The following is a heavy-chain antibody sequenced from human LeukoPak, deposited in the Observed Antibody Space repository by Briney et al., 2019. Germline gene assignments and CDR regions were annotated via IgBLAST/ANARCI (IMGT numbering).Heavy chain of an antibody. D-gene: IGHD3-3*01. J-gene: IGHJ4*02. CDR2: ISGCGGST. Sequence: GGSLRLSCSASGFTFSCYAMSWVRQAPAKGLEWVSAISGCGGSTYYADSVKGRFTISRDNSKNTLYLQMNSLRAEDTAVYYCAKRPPYYDFWSGFTYYFDYWGQGTLVTVSS. CDR3: AKRPPYYDFWSGFTYYFDY. V-gene: IGHV3-23*01. CDR1: GFTFSCYA.